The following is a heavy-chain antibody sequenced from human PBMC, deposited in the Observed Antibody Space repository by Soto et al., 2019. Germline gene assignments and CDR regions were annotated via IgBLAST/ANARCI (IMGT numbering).Heavy chain of an antibody. V-gene: IGHV4-59*01. Sequence: SETLSLTCTVSGGSITNYYWSWIRQPPGKGLEWIGYIYYSGTTNYNPSLKSRVTINQDTSASTAYMELSSLTSEDTAVYYCAREKWGSGSRWLDPWGQGTLVTVSS. CDR2: IYYSGTT. CDR3: AREKWGSGSRWLDP. CDR1: GGSITNYY. J-gene: IGHJ5*02. D-gene: IGHD6-19*01.